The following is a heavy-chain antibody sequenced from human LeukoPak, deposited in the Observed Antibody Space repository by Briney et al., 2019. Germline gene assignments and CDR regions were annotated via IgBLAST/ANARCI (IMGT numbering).Heavy chain of an antibody. CDR3: ARFPTISTQSYCSSTSCYT. V-gene: IGHV4-34*09. Sequence: SETLSLTCAVYGGSFSGYYWSWIRQPPGKGLEWIGEINHSGSTYYNPSLKSRVTISVDTSKNQFSLKLSSVTAADTAVYYCARFPTISTQSYCSSTSCYTWGQGTLVTVSS. CDR2: INHSGST. D-gene: IGHD2-2*02. CDR1: GGSFSGYY. J-gene: IGHJ5*02.